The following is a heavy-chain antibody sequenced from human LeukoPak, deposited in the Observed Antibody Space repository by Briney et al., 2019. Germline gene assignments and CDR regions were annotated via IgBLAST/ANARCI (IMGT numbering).Heavy chain of an antibody. CDR2: INSTGGTT. V-gene: IGHV3-23*01. CDR3: AKNGDRGAYCTGGTCYPYFYYYMDV. CDR1: GFTFSSYD. D-gene: IGHD2-15*01. J-gene: IGHJ6*03. Sequence: PAGSLTLSCAASGFTFSSYDMNWVRQAPGKGLEWVSSINSTGGTTYYADSVKGRFTISRDNSKNTLYLQMNSLRAEDTAVYYCAKNGDRGAYCTGGTCYPYFYYYMDVWGKGATVTI.